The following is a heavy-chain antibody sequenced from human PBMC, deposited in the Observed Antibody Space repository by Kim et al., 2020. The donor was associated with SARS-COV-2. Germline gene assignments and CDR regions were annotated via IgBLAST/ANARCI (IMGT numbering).Heavy chain of an antibody. CDR3: AKILGTGGSCYDY. D-gene: IGHD2-15*01. Sequence: GGSLRLSCAASGFTFSTHGMHWVRQAPGKGLEWVAVISYDGATKYYTDSVKGRFTISRDNSKNTLYLEMNSLRAEDTAVYYCAKILGTGGSCYDYWGQGTVDTVPT. CDR1: GFTFSTHG. J-gene: IGHJ4*02. CDR2: ISYDGATK. V-gene: IGHV3-30*18.